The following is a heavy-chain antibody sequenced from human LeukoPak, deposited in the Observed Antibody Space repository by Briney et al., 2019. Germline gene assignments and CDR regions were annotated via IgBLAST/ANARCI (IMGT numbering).Heavy chain of an antibody. V-gene: IGHV3-23*01. CDR1: GFTFSSYA. Sequence: GGSLRLSCAASGFTFSSYAMSWVRQAPGKGLEWVPAISGSGGSTYYADSVKGRFTISRDNAKNSLYLQMNSLRAEDTAVYYCARLTTDSSGYYVDEGYYFDYWGQGTLVTVSS. CDR3: ARLTTDSSGYYVDEGYYFDY. J-gene: IGHJ4*02. D-gene: IGHD3-22*01. CDR2: ISGSGGST.